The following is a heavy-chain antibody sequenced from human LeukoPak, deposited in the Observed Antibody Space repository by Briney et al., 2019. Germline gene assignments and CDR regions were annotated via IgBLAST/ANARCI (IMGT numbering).Heavy chain of an antibody. D-gene: IGHD6-19*01. CDR3: ARFSSGWYRTTFDY. CDR2: IKQDGSEK. V-gene: IGHV3-7*01. J-gene: IGHJ4*02. Sequence: GGSLRLSCAASGFTFSSYWMSWVRQAPGKGLEWVSNIKQDGSEKYYVDSVKGRFTISRDNAKNSLYLQMNSLRAEDTAVYYCARFSSGWYRTTFDYWGQGTLVTVSS. CDR1: GFTFSSYW.